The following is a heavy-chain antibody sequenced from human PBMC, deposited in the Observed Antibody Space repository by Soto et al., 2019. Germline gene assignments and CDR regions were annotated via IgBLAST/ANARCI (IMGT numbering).Heavy chain of an antibody. CDR1: GFTFSAYW. CDR3: ARGPRVSSTGTGAH. D-gene: IGHD1-1*01. CDR2: ISDDGSTA. V-gene: IGHV3-74*01. J-gene: IGHJ4*02. Sequence: LRLSCSVSGFTFSAYWMHWVRQVPGKGLTWVSRISDDGSTATYADSVKGRFVISRDNAKNSLYLEMNTLRADDSGLYYCARGPRVSSTGTGAHWGRGTLVTVSS.